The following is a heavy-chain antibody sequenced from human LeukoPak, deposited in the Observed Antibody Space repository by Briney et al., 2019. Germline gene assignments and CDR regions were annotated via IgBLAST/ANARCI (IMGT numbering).Heavy chain of an antibody. V-gene: IGHV3-74*01. CDR1: GFTFSTNW. CDR2: ITSDGSST. D-gene: IGHD3-10*01. Sequence: GESLGLSCAASGFTFSTNWMHWVRQAPGKGLVWVSHITSDGSSTRYADSVKGRFTISRDNAENTLYLQMNSLGDEDTAVYYCARDKEGSLDYWGQGTLVTVSS. J-gene: IGHJ4*02. CDR3: ARDKEGSLDY.